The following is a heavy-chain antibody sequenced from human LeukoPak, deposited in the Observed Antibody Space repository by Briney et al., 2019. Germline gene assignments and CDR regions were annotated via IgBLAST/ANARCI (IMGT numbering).Heavy chain of an antibody. CDR2: ISSSCSTI. Sequence: AGGSLRLSCTASGFTFGDYVMSWVRQAPGKGLEWVSYISSSCSTIYYADSVKGRFTISRDNAKKSLYLQMNSLRAEDTAVYYCVLTPGGFDPWGQGTLVTVSS. V-gene: IGHV3-11*04. CDR1: GFTFGDYV. J-gene: IGHJ5*02. CDR3: VLTPGGFDP. D-gene: IGHD4/OR15-4a*01.